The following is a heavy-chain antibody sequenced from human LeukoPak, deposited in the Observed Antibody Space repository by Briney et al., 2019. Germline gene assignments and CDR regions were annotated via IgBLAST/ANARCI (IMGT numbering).Heavy chain of an antibody. Sequence: SQTLSLTCTVSGGSISTYKWSWIRQPAGKGLEWIGRIYASGSTNYYPSLKSRVTMSVDTSKNQFSLNLSSVTAADMAVYFCVRGIPGATAPDSCGQGTLVTVST. CDR2: IYASGST. CDR1: GGSISTYK. CDR3: VRGIPGATAPDS. J-gene: IGHJ4*02. V-gene: IGHV4-4*07. D-gene: IGHD1-26*01.